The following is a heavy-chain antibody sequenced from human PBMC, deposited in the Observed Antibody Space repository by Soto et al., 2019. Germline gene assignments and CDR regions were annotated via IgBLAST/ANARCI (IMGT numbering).Heavy chain of an antibody. CDR1: GGSISSSSYY. D-gene: IGHD4-17*01. CDR2: IYYSGST. V-gene: IGHV4-39*01. Sequence: QLQLQASGQGLVKPSETLSLTCTVSGGSISSSSYYWGWIRQPPGKGLEWIGSIYYSGSTYYNPSLKSRVTISVDTSKNQFSLKLSSVTAADTAVYYCSRRYLGGDAIDYWGQGTLVTVSS. CDR3: SRRYLGGDAIDY. J-gene: IGHJ4*02.